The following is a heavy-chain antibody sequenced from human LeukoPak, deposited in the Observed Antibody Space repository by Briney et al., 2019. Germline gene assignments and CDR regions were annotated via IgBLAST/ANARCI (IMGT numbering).Heavy chain of an antibody. CDR2: ISYDGGNK. V-gene: IGHV3-30-3*01. CDR1: GFTFSSYA. D-gene: IGHD2-15*01. Sequence: GRSLTLSCTASGFTFSSYAMHWVRQAPGKGLEWVAVISYDGGNKYYADAVKGRFTISRDNSKITLYLQMNSLRAEDTAVYYWARDTSAPGSPNALGFDYWGQGTLVTVSS. CDR3: ARDTSAPGSPNALGFDY. J-gene: IGHJ4*02.